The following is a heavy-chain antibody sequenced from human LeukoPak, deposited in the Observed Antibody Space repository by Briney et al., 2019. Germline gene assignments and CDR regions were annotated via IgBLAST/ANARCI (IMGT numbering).Heavy chain of an antibody. CDR3: AKYCSAANCYHGIDY. V-gene: IGHV3-23*01. CDR2: ISGSGSGT. Sequence: GSLRLSCAASGFTFGSYAMSWVRQAPGKGLEWVSTISGSGSGTYYADSVTGRFTISRDNSKNTLYLHMNSLRAEDTAVYYCAKYCSAANCYHGIDYWGQGTLVTVSS. CDR1: GFTFGSYA. J-gene: IGHJ4*02. D-gene: IGHD2-15*01.